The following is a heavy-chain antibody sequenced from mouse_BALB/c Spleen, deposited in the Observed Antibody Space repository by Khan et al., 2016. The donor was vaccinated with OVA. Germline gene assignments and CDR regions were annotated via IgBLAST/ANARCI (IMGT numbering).Heavy chain of an antibody. CDR3: ARRYYYGHWYFDV. J-gene: IGHJ1*01. CDR1: AYSITSDYA. D-gene: IGHD1-1*01. Sequence: VQLQQSGPGLVKPSQSLSLTCTVTAYSITSDYAWNWIRQFPGNKLEWMGYISYSGSANYNPSLKSRISITRDTSENQFFLQLNSVTTEDSATYYCARRYYYGHWYFDVWGAGTTVTVSS. V-gene: IGHV3-2*02. CDR2: ISYSGSA.